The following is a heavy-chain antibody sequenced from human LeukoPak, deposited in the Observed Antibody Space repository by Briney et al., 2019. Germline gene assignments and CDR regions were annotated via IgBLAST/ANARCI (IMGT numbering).Heavy chain of an antibody. Sequence: SETLSLTCAVYGGSFSGYYWSWIRQPPGKGLEWIGEINHSGSTNYNPSLKSRVTISVDTSKNQFPLKLSSVTAADTAVYYCARLITFGGVIVKPNDYWGQGTLVTVSS. J-gene: IGHJ4*02. D-gene: IGHD3-16*02. CDR1: GGSFSGYY. CDR3: ARLITFGGVIVKPNDY. V-gene: IGHV4-34*01. CDR2: INHSGST.